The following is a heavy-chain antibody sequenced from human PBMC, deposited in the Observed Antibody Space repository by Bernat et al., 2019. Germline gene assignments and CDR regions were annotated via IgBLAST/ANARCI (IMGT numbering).Heavy chain of an antibody. Sequence: EVQLLESGGGLVQPGGSLRLSCAASGFTFSSYAMSWVRQAPGKGLEWVSAISGGGGSTYYADSVKGRFTISRDNSKNTLYLQMNSLRAEDTAVYYCARTYYYDSSGTDAFDIWGQGTMVTVSS. CDR1: GFTFSSYA. D-gene: IGHD3-22*01. CDR2: ISGGGGST. V-gene: IGHV3-23*01. J-gene: IGHJ3*02. CDR3: ARTYYYDSSGTDAFDI.